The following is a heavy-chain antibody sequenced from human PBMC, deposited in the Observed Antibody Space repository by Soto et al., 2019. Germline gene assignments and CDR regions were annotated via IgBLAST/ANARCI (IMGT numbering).Heavy chain of an antibody. Sequence: QVRLQESGPELLKPSETLSLTCVVSGAAISGYYWSWIRQPTGKGLEWIEFIYYSGSTTNYSPSIKNPVTISVDTSKTIISLRLGSVTAADTSIYYCVRDGRERKFDYWGQGTLVTVSS. J-gene: IGHJ4*02. CDR1: GAAISGYY. V-gene: IGHV4-59*01. CDR3: VRDGRERKFDY. CDR2: IYYSGSTT. D-gene: IGHD1-26*01.